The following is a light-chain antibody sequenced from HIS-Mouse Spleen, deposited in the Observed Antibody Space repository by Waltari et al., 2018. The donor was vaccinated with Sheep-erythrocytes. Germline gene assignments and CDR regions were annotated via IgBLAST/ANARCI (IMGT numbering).Light chain of an antibody. CDR3: QQFNNYPRT. V-gene: IGKV1D-13*01. J-gene: IGKJ1*01. Sequence: AIQLTQSPSSLSASVGDRGTITCRASQGISSALAWYQQKPGKAHKILIYDASSMESGVPSRFSGSGSGTDFTLTISSLQPEDFATYYGQQFNNYPRTFGQGTKVEIK. CDR2: DAS. CDR1: QGISSA.